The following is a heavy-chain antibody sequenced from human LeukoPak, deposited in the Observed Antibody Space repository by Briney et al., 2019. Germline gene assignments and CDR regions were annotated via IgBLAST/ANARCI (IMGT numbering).Heavy chain of an antibody. D-gene: IGHD6-13*01. CDR2: INPSGGST. V-gene: IGHV1-46*01. CDR3: ARVGAGQQLPY. Sequence: ASVKVSCKASGYTFTSYYIHWVRQAPGQGLEWMGIINPSGGSTSYAQKFQGRVTMTRDTSTSTVYMELSSLRSEDTAVYYCARVGAGQQLPYWGQGTLVTVSS. CDR1: GYTFTSYY. J-gene: IGHJ4*02.